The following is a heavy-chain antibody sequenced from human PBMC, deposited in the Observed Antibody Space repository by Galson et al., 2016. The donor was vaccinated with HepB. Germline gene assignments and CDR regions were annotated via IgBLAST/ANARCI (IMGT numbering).Heavy chain of an antibody. CDR3: ARAPIMITFGGVIVRVAPGDY. V-gene: IGHV1-3*01. J-gene: IGHJ4*02. Sequence: SVKVSCKASGYTFTSYAMHWVRQAPGQRLGWMGWINAGNGNTKYSQKFQGRVTITRDTSASTAYMELSSLRSEDTAVYYCARAPIMITFGGVIVRVAPGDYWGQGTLVTVSS. CDR2: INAGNGNT. CDR1: GYTFTSYA. D-gene: IGHD3-16*02.